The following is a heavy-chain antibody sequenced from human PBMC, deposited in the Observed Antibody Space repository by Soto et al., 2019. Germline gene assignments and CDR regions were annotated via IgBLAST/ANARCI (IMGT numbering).Heavy chain of an antibody. J-gene: IGHJ5*02. CDR2: INGDGSDI. D-gene: IGHD2-2*01. V-gene: IGHV3-74*03. CDR1: GFAFSSYW. CDR3: ARDPSTGDWFDA. Sequence: EVPLVQSGGGLVQPGGSLRLSCGASGFAFSSYWMHWVRQVPGKGLVWVSRINGDGSDIKYADSVKGRFTISRDNAKNRVYLQMNRLRVEDTAVYYCARDPSTGDWFDAWGQGTLVTVSS.